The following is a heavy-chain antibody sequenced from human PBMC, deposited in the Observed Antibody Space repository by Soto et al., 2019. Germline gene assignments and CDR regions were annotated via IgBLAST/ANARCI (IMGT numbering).Heavy chain of an antibody. Sequence: GESLKISCQGSGYRFTHSWIGWVRQMPGKGLEWMAIIYPGDSETRYIPSFQGQVTISVDKSITTTYLQWSSLKASDTAVYYCTRPTTGSSPDYWGQGTQVTFSS. CDR3: TRPTTGSSPDY. D-gene: IGHD6-13*01. CDR1: GYRFTHSW. J-gene: IGHJ4*02. CDR2: IYPGDSET. V-gene: IGHV5-51*01.